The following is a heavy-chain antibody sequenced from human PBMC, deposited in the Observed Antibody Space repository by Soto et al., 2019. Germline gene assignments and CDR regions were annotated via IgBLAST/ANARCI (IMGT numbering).Heavy chain of an antibody. D-gene: IGHD4-17*01. V-gene: IGHV3-21*01. CDR2: ISSSSSYI. J-gene: IGHJ4*02. CDR3: AKELPHYGGNSVIDY. CDR1: GFTFSSYS. Sequence: GGSLRLSCAASGFTFSSYSMNWVRQAPGKGLEWVSSISSSSSYIYYADSVKGRFTISRDNAKNSLYLQMNSLRAEDTAVYYCAKELPHYGGNSVIDYWGQGTLVTVSS.